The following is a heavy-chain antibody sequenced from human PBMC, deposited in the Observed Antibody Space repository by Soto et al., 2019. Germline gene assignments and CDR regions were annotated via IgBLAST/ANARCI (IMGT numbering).Heavy chain of an antibody. CDR1: GYTFTSYY. D-gene: IGHD6-13*01. V-gene: IGHV1-46*01. J-gene: IGHJ4*02. CDR3: ASAGIAAAGDFDY. Sequence: ASVKVSFKASGYTFTSYYMHWVRQAPGQGLEWMGIINPSGGSTSYAQKFQGRVTMTRDTSKNQFSLKLSSVTAADTAVYYGASAGIAAAGDFDYWGQGTLVTVS. CDR2: INPSGGST.